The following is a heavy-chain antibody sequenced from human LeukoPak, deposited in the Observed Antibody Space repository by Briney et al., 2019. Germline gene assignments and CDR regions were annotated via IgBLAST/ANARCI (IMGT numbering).Heavy chain of an antibody. CDR2: VNGEGSST. CDR3: VRVGSLTGSYFDC. J-gene: IGHJ4*02. CDR1: GFTFSSYW. V-gene: IGHV3-74*01. Sequence: GGSLRLSCAASGFTFSSYWMQWVRQTPGKELVWVSRVNGEGSSTAYADSVRGRFTISRDNAKNTIYLQMNSLRAEDTALYYCVRVGSLTGSYFDCWGEGTLVTVSS. D-gene: IGHD7-27*01.